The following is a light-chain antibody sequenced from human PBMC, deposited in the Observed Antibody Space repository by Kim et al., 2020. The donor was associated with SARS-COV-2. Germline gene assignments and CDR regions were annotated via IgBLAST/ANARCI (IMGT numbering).Light chain of an antibody. CDR2: HSS. Sequence: EIVMTQSPATLSVSPGERATLSCRASQSVSSNLAWYQHKPGQTPRLLIYHSSTRATGIPARFSGSGSGTDFTLTISSLQPEDFAVYYCQRYHGCPPVLSFGGGTRLDIK. CDR3: QRYHGCPPVLS. J-gene: IGKJ4*01. V-gene: IGKV3-15*01. CDR1: QSVSSN.